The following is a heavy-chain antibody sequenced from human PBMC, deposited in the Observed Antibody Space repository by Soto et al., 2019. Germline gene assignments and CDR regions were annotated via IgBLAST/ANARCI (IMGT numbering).Heavy chain of an antibody. CDR1: GYTLTELS. V-gene: IGHV1-24*01. Sequence: GPSVKVSCKVSGYTLTELSKHWVRQAPGKGLEWMGGFDPEDGETIYAQKFQGRVTMTEDTSASTAYMELSSLRSEDTAVYYCVRRHVSATGIDWFDPWGQGTPVTVSS. J-gene: IGHJ5*02. D-gene: IGHD6-13*01. CDR3: VRRHVSATGIDWFDP. CDR2: FDPEDGET.